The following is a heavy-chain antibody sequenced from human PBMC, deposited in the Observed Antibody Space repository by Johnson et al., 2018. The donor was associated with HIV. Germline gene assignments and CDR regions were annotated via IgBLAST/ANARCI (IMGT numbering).Heavy chain of an antibody. CDR2: ISWNSGSI. CDR3: AKARGGYCSSTSCFAFDI. Sequence: VQLVESGGGLMQPGGSLRLSCVASGFTFSNAWMSWVRQAPGKGLEWVSGISWNSGSIGYADSVKGRLTISRDNSKNTLYLQMNSLRAEDTAVYYCAKARGGYCSSTSCFAFDIWGQGTMVTVSS. J-gene: IGHJ3*02. V-gene: IGHV3-23*04. CDR1: GFTFSNAW. D-gene: IGHD2-2*01.